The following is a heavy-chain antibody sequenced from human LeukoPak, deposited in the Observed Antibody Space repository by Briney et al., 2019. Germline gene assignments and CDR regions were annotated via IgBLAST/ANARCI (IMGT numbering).Heavy chain of an antibody. Sequence: SETLSLTCSVSGGSFSSRSYYWAWIRQPPGKGLEWIGNLYYSGSTDYNPPLKSRVTISVHTSKNQFSLNLISVTAADTAVYYCARSPPFCGGDCYVDYWGQGTQVTVSS. CDR2: LYYSGST. D-gene: IGHD2-21*02. J-gene: IGHJ4*02. CDR1: GGSFSSRSYY. CDR3: ARSPPFCGGDCYVDY. V-gene: IGHV4-39*01.